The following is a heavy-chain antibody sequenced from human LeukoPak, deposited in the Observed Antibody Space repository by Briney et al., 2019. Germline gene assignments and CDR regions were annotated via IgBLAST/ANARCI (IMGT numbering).Heavy chain of an antibody. CDR2: ISSSSSHI. J-gene: IGHJ6*02. CDR3: ARDYRGTIVVVPAAIGAARSTDYYYYGMDV. CDR1: GFTFSSYS. V-gene: IGHV3-21*04. D-gene: IGHD2-2*02. Sequence: GGSPRLSCAASGFTFSSYSMNWVRQAPGKGLEWVSSISSSSSHIYYADSVKGRFTISRDNAKNSLYLQMNSLRAEDTAVYYCARDYRGTIVVVPAAIGAARSTDYYYYGMDVWGQGTTVTVSS.